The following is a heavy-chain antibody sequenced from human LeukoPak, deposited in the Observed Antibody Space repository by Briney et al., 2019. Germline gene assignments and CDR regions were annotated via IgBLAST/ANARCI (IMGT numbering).Heavy chain of an antibody. CDR2: ISGSGRST. CDR1: GFTFSNYA. J-gene: IGHJ4*02. CDR3: VNLHYGSMPRSPH. Sequence: GGSLRLSCAASGFTFSNYAISWVRQAPGKGLEWVSAISGSGRSTYYADSVKGRFTISRDNSKSTLYLQMNSLRAEDTALYYCVNLHYGSMPRSPHWGQGTLVTVSS. D-gene: IGHD3-22*01. V-gene: IGHV3-23*01.